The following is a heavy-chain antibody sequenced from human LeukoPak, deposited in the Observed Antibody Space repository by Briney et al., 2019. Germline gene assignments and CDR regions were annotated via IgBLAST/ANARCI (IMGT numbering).Heavy chain of an antibody. CDR1: GASVGSAGYY. CDR2: IYYISNA. J-gene: IGHJ4*02. D-gene: IGHD1-26*01. CDR3: ARTQSQSGSYRYYFGY. V-gene: IGHV4-61*08. Sequence: SETLSLTCTVSGASVGSAGYYWSWIRQPPGGGLEWIGYIYYISNANYNPSLKSRVTMSVDPSKNQFSLKLNSVTAADTAVYYCARTQSQSGSYRYYFGYWGQGTLVTVSS.